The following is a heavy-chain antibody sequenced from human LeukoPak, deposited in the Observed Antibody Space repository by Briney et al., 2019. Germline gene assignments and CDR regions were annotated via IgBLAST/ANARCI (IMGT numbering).Heavy chain of an antibody. CDR1: GFTFSRYA. J-gene: IGHJ4*02. D-gene: IGHD3-3*01. V-gene: IGHV3-23*01. Sequence: GGSLRLSCAASGFTFSRYAMSWVRQAPGKGLEWVSAISGSGDNTYYANSVKGRFTISRDNSKNSLYLQMNSLRAEDTAVYYCATDTNYDFWSGYPHSWGQGTLVTVSS. CDR2: ISGSGDNT. CDR3: ATDTNYDFWSGYPHS.